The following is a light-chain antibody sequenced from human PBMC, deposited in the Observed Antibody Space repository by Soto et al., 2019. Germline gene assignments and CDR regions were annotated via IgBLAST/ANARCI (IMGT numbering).Light chain of an antibody. Sequence: DIQMTQSPSSLSASVGDRVTITCQASQDISNYLNWYQQKPGKAPKLLIYDASNLETGVPSRFSGNGSGTDFTFTISSLQPEDIATYYCQQYDNLSLTLGGGTKVDIK. V-gene: IGKV1-33*01. CDR1: QDISNY. CDR3: QQYDNLSLT. J-gene: IGKJ4*01. CDR2: DAS.